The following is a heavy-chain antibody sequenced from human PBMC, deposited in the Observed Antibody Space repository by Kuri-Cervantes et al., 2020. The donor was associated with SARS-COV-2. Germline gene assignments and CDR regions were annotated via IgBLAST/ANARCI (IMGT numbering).Heavy chain of an antibody. V-gene: IGHV4-39*07. J-gene: IGHJ4*02. D-gene: IGHD6-6*01. CDR1: GGSISSSSYY. CDR2: IYYSGST. CDR3: ARDAYSSSSMYYFDY. Sequence: SETLSLTCTVSGGSISSSSYYWGWIRQPPEKGLEGIGSIYYSGSTYYNPSLKSRVTMSVDTSKNQFSLKLSSVTAVDTAVYYCARDAYSSSSMYYFDYWGQGTLVTVSS.